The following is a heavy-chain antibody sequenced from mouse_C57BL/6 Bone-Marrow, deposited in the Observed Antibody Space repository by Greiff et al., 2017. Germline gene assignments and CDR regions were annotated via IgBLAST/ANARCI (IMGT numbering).Heavy chain of an antibody. D-gene: IGHD1-1*01. CDR2: IDPENGAT. CDR1: GFNIKDNY. J-gene: IGHJ2*01. V-gene: IGHV14-4*01. CDR3: TTDYGSNYFDY. Sequence: VQLQQSGAELVRPGASVKLSCTASGFNIKDNYMHWVKQRPEQGLEWIGWIDPENGATEYASKFQGKATITADTSSNTAYLQLSSLTSEDTAVYYCTTDYGSNYFDYWGQGTTLTVSS.